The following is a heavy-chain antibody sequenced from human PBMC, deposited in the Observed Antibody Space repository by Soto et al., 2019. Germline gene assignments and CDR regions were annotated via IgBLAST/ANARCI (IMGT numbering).Heavy chain of an antibody. CDR2: IYYSGST. D-gene: IGHD3-3*01. V-gene: IGHV4-39*01. CDR3: AGSEAGYDFWSGYYTSFDY. J-gene: IGHJ4*02. Sequence: SETLSLTCTVSGGSISSSSYYWGWIRQPPGKGLEWIGSIYYSGSTYYNPSLKSPVTISVDRSKNQFSLKLSSVTAADTAVYYCAGSEAGYDFWSGYYTSFDYWGQGTLVTVSS. CDR1: GGSISSSSYY.